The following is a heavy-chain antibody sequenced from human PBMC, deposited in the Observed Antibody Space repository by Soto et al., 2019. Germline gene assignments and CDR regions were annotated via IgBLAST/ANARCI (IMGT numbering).Heavy chain of an antibody. D-gene: IGHD2-15*01. J-gene: IGHJ5*02. V-gene: IGHV4-4*07. CDR2: IYTSGST. CDR3: ARGHGYCSGGSCYSRFDP. CDR1: GGSISSYY. Sequence: QVQLQESGPGLVKPSETLSLTCTVSGGSISSYYWSWIRQPAGKGLEWIGRIYTSGSTNYNPSLKSRVTMSVDTSKNQFSLKLSSVTAADTAVYYCARGHGYCSGGSCYSRFDPWGQGTLVTVSS.